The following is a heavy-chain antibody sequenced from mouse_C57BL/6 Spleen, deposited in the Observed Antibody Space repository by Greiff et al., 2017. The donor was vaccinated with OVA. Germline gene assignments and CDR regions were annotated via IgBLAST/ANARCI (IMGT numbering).Heavy chain of an antibody. D-gene: IGHD1-1*01. CDR1: GFSLTSYG. J-gene: IGHJ1*03. Sequence: QVQLQQSGPGLVQPSQSLSITCTVSGFSLTSYGVHWVRQSPGKGLEWLGVLLRGGSTASIAAFMSRLSFTKYNSKSQVFFKMNSLQADDTAIYYCAKNKPDYYGSSWEYFDVWGTGTTVTVSS. CDR2: LLRGGST. CDR3: AKNKPDYYGSSWEYFDV. V-gene: IGHV2-5*01.